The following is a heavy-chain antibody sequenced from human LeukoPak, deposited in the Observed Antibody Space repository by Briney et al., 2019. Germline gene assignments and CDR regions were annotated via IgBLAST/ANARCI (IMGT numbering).Heavy chain of an antibody. CDR2: IYYSGGT. V-gene: IGHV4-39*07. J-gene: IGHJ6*03. CDR1: GDSISSGGYY. D-gene: IGHD3-10*01. CDR3: ARDVRVRGVVGYFYQYMDV. Sequence: SETLSLTCKVSGDSISSGGYYWGWIRQPPGQGLQWVASIYYSGGTFYNPSLKSRVTISVDTSKNQFSLRLNSMTTADTAVYYCARDVRVRGVVGYFYQYMDVWGKGTTVTVSS.